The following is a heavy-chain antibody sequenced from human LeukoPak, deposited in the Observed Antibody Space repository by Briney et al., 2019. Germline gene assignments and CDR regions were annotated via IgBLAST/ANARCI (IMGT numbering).Heavy chain of an antibody. J-gene: IGHJ5*02. Sequence: SETLSLTCTVSGGSISSNYWSWIRQPPGKGLEWIGHFYYSGSTNYNPSLKSRVTISGDTSKNQFSLKLRSVSAADTAVYYCARDPRGYSSSWYGGNWFDPWGQGTLVTVSS. CDR1: GGSISSNY. CDR2: FYYSGST. V-gene: IGHV4-59*01. CDR3: ARDPRGYSSSWYGGNWFDP. D-gene: IGHD6-13*01.